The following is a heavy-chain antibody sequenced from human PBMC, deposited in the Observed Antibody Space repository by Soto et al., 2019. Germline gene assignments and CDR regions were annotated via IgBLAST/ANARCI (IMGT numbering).Heavy chain of an antibody. D-gene: IGHD5-18*01. CDR2: IYWDDDE. CDR1: GFSLTTRGVG. J-gene: IGHJ4*02. Sequence: QITLKESGPTLVKPTQTLTLTCTFSGFSLTTRGVGVGWIRQPPGKALEWLALIYWDDDEGYSPSLKSRLTITKATSKTPVVLTMTNMAPVVTSTYSCAHRPRRYSSHFDYWGQGTLVTVSS. CDR3: AHRPRRYSSHFDY. V-gene: IGHV2-5*02.